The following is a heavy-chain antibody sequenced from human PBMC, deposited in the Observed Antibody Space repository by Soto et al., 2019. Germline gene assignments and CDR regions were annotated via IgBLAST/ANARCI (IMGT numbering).Heavy chain of an antibody. CDR2: IYYSGST. Sequence: SETLSLTCTVSGGSISSYYWSWIRQPPGKGLEWIGYIYYSGSTNYNPSLKSRVTISVDTSKNQFSLKLSSVTAADTAVYYCARDPSSRPSYYYYGMDVWGQGTTVTVSS. CDR3: ARDPSSRPSYYYYGMDV. J-gene: IGHJ6*02. CDR1: GGSISSYY. V-gene: IGHV4-59*01. D-gene: IGHD6-13*01.